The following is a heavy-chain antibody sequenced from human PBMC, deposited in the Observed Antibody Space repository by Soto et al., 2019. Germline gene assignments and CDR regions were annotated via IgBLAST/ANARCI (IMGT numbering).Heavy chain of an antibody. J-gene: IGHJ3*02. CDR1: GGSIDSYY. D-gene: IGHD3-9*01. Sequence: SETLSLTCTVSGGSIDSYYWSWIRQPPGKGLEWIGYIYYSGSTNYNPSLKSRVTISVDTSKNQFSLKLSSVTAADTAVYYCARQDPYYDILTGYSPRAFDIWGQGTMVTVSS. CDR3: ARQDPYYDILTGYSPRAFDI. CDR2: IYYSGST. V-gene: IGHV4-59*08.